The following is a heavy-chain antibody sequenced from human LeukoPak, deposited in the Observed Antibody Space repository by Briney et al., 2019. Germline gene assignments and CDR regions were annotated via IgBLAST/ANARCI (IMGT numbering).Heavy chain of an antibody. V-gene: IGHV4-39*01. CDR1: GGSISSSSHY. CDR3: ASGWDQFDD. D-gene: IGHD1-26*01. J-gene: IGHJ4*02. Sequence: NTSPTLSLTRTVSGGSISSSSHYWGWIRQPPGKWLEWIGCFYYSGSTYYNPSLKSRVTLSVVTSKSNFSLKQSSVAAADTAVYYCASGWDQFDDWGQGALVTVSS. CDR2: FYYSGST.